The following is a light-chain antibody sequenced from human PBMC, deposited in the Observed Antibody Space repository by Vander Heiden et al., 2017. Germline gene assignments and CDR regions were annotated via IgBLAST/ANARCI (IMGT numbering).Light chain of an antibody. CDR1: QSISSY. CDR3: QQSYSTLLT. Sequence: DIQMTQSPSSLSASVGDRVTITCRASQSISSYLNWYQQKPGKAPKLLIDAASSLQSGVPSRFSGSGSGTDFTLTISSLQPEDFATYYCQQSYSTLLTFGQGTKVEIK. V-gene: IGKV1-39*01. CDR2: AAS. J-gene: IGKJ1*01.